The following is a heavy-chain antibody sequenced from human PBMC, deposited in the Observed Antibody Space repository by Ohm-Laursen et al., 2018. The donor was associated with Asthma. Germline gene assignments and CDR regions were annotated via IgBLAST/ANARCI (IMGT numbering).Heavy chain of an antibody. Sequence: GASVKVSCKASGYTFTSYGISWVRQAPGQGLEWMGWISAYNGNTNYAQKLQGRATMTTDTSTSTACMELRSLRSDDTAVYYCAREGAVAGYFDYWGQGTLVTVSS. J-gene: IGHJ4*02. CDR1: GYTFTSYG. V-gene: IGHV1-18*04. D-gene: IGHD6-19*01. CDR2: ISAYNGNT. CDR3: AREGAVAGYFDY.